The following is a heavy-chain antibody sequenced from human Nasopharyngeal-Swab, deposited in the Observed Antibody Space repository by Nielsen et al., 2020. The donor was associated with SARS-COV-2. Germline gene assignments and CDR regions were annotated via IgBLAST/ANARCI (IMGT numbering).Heavy chain of an antibody. CDR3: AREGNCSGGSCYSYFDY. Sequence: RQAPEKGLEWIGYIYYSGSTYYNPSLKSRVTISVDTSKNQFSLKLSSVTAADTAVYYCAREGNCSGGSCYSYFDYWGQGTLVTVSS. J-gene: IGHJ4*02. D-gene: IGHD2-15*01. V-gene: IGHV4-30-4*01. CDR2: IYYSGST.